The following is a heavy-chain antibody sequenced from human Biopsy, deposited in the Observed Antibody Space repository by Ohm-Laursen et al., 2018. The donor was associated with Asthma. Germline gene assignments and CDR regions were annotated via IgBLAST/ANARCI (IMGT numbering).Heavy chain of an antibody. V-gene: IGHV3-9*01. CDR1: GFKFDEYT. CDR3: AKVWSDWVITESFDY. Sequence: RSLRLSCAASGFKFDEYTMHWVRQASGKGLEWVSGISWNSATIGYADSVEGRFTISRDNAKNSVFLHMDSLRPEDTAFYYCAKVWSDWVITESFDYWGQGVLVTVSS. D-gene: IGHD3-22*01. J-gene: IGHJ4*02. CDR2: ISWNSATI.